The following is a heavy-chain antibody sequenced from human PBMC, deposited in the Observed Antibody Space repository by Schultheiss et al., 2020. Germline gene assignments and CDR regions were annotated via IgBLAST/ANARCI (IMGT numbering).Heavy chain of an antibody. Sequence: SETLSLTCTVSGGSISSYYWSWIRQPPGKGLEWIGSIYYSGSTYYNPSLKSRVTISVDTSKNQFSLKLSSVTAADTAVYYCASTLSSSWYGGIDYWGQGTLVTVSS. CDR2: IYYSGST. V-gene: IGHV4-39*01. D-gene: IGHD6-13*01. CDR1: GGSISSYY. J-gene: IGHJ4*02. CDR3: ASTLSSSWYGGIDY.